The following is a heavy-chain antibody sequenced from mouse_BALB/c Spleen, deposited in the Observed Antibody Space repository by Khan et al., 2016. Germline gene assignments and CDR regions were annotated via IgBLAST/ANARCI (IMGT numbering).Heavy chain of an antibody. Sequence: EVQLQESGAELVKPGASVKLSCTASGFNIKDTYMHWVKQRPEQGLEWIGRIDPANGNTKYDPKFQGKATITADTSSNTAYLQLCSLTSEDTAVLYCVRSPWDYDGGYAYRGRGTLVGVAA. CDR3: VRSPWDYDGGYAY. CDR1: GFNIKDTY. J-gene: IGHJ3*01. CDR2: IDPANGNT. V-gene: IGHV14-3*02. D-gene: IGHD2-4*01.